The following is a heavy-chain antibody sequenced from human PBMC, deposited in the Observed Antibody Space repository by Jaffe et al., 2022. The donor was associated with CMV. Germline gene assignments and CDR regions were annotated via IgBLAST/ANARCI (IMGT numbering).Heavy chain of an antibody. V-gene: IGHV3-7*03. D-gene: IGHD2-21*01. Sequence: EVQLVESGGGLVQPGGSLRLSCAASGFTFSSYWMSWVRQAPGKGLEWVANIKQDGSEKYYVDSVKGRFTISRDNAKNSLYLQMNSLRAEDTAVYYCARLWRGFTGDLQKSYYYYYMDVWGKGTTVTVSS. CDR2: IKQDGSEK. J-gene: IGHJ6*03. CDR3: ARLWRGFTGDLQKSYYYYYMDV. CDR1: GFTFSSYW.